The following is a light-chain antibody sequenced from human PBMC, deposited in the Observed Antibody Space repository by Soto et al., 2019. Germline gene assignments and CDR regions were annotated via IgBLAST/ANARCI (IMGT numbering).Light chain of an antibody. J-gene: IGKJ5*01. CDR3: QHLNSYLT. CDR2: AAT. CDR1: QGISSY. Sequence: IQLTQSPSSLSASVGDRVTITCRASQGISSYLAWYQQKPGKAPNLLIYAATSLQSGVPSRFSGSGFGTDFTLAISSLQPEDFATYYCQHLNSYLTFGQGTRLEIK. V-gene: IGKV1-9*01.